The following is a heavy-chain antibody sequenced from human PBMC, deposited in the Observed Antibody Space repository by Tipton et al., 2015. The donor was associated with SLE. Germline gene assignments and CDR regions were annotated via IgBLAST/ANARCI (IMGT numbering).Heavy chain of an antibody. J-gene: IGHJ4*02. V-gene: IGHV3-23*03. CDR3: AKDASFGVGRRFDY. Sequence: SLRLSCAASGFTFSSYAVNWVRQAPGKGLEWVSVMYSGDSGTYYADSVKGRFTISRDNSKNTLYLQMNSLRAEDTAVYYCAKDASFGVGRRFDYWGQGTLVTVSS. D-gene: IGHD3-3*01. CDR2: MYSGDSGT. CDR1: GFTFSSYA.